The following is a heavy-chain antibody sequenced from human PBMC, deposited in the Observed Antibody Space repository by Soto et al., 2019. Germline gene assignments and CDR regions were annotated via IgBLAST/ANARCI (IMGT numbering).Heavy chain of an antibody. CDR2: INHSGST. V-gene: IGHV4-34*01. J-gene: IGHJ6*03. Sequence: SETLSLTCAVYGGSFSGYYWSWIRQPPGKGLEWIGEINHSGSTNYNPSLKSRVTISVDTSKNQFSLKLSSVTAADTAVYYCARAGILTGYYNPTPPYYYYYMDVWGKGTTVTVSS. CDR1: GGSFSGYY. D-gene: IGHD3-9*01. CDR3: ARAGILTGYYNPTPPYYYYYMDV.